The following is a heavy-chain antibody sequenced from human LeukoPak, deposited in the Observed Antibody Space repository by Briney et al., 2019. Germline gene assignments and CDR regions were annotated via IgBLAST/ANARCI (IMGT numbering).Heavy chain of an antibody. D-gene: IGHD6-13*01. V-gene: IGHV4-4*07. CDR1: GGSISSYY. J-gene: IGHJ6*02. CDR2: IYTSGST. Sequence: SETLSLTCTVSGGSISSYYWSWIRQPAGKGLEWIGRIYTSGSTNYNPSLKSRVTISVDTPKNQFSLKLSSVTAADTAVYYCASTPLPTIAAGYYYYYGMDVWGQGTTVTVSS. CDR3: ASTPLPTIAAGYYYYYGMDV.